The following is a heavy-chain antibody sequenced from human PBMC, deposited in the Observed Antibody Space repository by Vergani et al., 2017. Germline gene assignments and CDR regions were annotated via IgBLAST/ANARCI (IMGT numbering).Heavy chain of an antibody. V-gene: IGHV1-69*04. CDR1: GGTFSSYA. D-gene: IGHD6-13*01. CDR2: IIPILGIA. J-gene: IGHJ5*02. CDR3: AREKGSSSWYREPWFDP. Sequence: QVQLVQSGAEVKKPGSSVKVSCKASGGTFSSYAISWVRQAPGQGLEWMGRIIPILGIANYAQKFQGRVTITADKSTSTAYMELSSLRSEDTAVYYCAREKGSSSWYREPWFDPWGQGTLVTVSS.